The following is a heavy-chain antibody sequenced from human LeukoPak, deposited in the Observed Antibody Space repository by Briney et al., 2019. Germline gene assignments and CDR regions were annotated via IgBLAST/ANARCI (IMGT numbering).Heavy chain of an antibody. J-gene: IGHJ5*02. CDR2: INHSGST. V-gene: IGHV4-34*01. CDR1: GGSFSGYY. D-gene: IGHD2-2*01. Sequence: PSETLSLTCAVYGGSFSGYYWSWIRQPPGKGLEWIGEINHSGSTNYNPSLKSRVTISVDTSKNQFSLKLSSVTVADTAVYYCARGPLCGIVVVPAPFDPWGQGTLVTVSS. CDR3: ARGPLCGIVVVPAPFDP.